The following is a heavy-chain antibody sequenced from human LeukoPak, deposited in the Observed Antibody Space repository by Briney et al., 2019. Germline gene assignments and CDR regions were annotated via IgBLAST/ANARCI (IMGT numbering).Heavy chain of an antibody. Sequence: GGSLRLSCAASGFTVDSNYLSWVRQAPGKGLEWVSTIYTGGNTYYAASVKGRFTISRDFSKNTVFLHMNSLRAEDTAMYYCARGGDSGYYDYFDYWGQGALVTVSS. CDR2: IYTGGNT. V-gene: IGHV3-53*01. CDR3: ARGGDSGYYDYFDY. D-gene: IGHD3-22*01. CDR1: GFTVDSNY. J-gene: IGHJ4*02.